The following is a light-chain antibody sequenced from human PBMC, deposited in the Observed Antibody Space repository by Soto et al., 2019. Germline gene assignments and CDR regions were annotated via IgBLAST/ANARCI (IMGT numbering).Light chain of an antibody. CDR1: SSNIGNNY. CDR2: DNN. CDR3: GTWDNSLSAVV. J-gene: IGLJ2*01. Sequence: QSVLTQPPSVSAAPGQKVTISCSGSSSNIGNNYVSWYQQLPGTAPKLLIYDNNKRPSGIPDRFSGSKSGTSATLGITGLQTGDEADYNCGTWDNSLSAVVFGGGTQLTVL. V-gene: IGLV1-51*01.